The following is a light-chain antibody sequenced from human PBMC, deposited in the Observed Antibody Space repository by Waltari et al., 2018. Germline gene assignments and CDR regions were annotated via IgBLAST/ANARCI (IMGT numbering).Light chain of an antibody. CDR2: GAS. Sequence: ILLSQSPGALSLCPGERGTLSCRASQRLTKNYLAWYQQKPGQAPRLLIYGASSRAPGIPDRFSGSGSGTDFTLTISRLEPEDFAMYYCQQYGSSVMYTFGQGTKVEI. V-gene: IGKV3-20*01. CDR1: QRLTKNY. CDR3: QQYGSSVMYT. J-gene: IGKJ2*01.